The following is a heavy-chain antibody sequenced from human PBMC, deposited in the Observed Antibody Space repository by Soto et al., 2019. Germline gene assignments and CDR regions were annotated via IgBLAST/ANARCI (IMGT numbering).Heavy chain of an antibody. CDR3: AKDAVGYSGYDWPFDY. Sequence: EVQLVESGGGLVQPGRSLRLSCAASGFTFDDYAMHWVRQAPGKGLEWVSGISWNSGSIGYADSAKGRFTISRDNAKNSLYLPMNSLRAEDTALYYCAKDAVGYSGYDWPFDYWGQGTLVTVSS. D-gene: IGHD5-12*01. V-gene: IGHV3-9*01. CDR1: GFTFDDYA. J-gene: IGHJ4*02. CDR2: ISWNSGSI.